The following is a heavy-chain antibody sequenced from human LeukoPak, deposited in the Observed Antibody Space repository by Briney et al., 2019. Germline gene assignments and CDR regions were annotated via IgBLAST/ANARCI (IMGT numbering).Heavy chain of an antibody. CDR3: ARAEDKIVGATSGWFDP. V-gene: IGHV4-61*01. D-gene: IGHD1-26*01. CDR2: IYYSGST. J-gene: IGHJ5*02. CDR1: GGSVSSGSYY. Sequence: SETLSLTCTVSGGSVSSGSYYWSWIRQPPGKGLEWIGYIYYSGSTNYNPSLKSRVTISVDTSKNQFSLKLSSVTAADTAVYYCARAEDKIVGATSGWFDPWGQGTLVTVSS.